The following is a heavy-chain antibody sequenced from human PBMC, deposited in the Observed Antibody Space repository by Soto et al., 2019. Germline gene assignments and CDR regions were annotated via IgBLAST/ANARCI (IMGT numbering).Heavy chain of an antibody. D-gene: IGHD6-13*01. CDR3: ARAAIAAAEPYYYYGMDV. V-gene: IGHV1-69*01. Sequence: QVQLVQSGAEVKKPGSSVKVSCNASGGTFSSYAISWVRQAPGQGLEWMGGIIPIFGTANYAQKFQGRVTITADESTSTAYMELSSLRSEDTAVYYCARAAIAAAEPYYYYGMDVWGQGTTVTVSS. CDR2: IIPIFGTA. CDR1: GGTFSSYA. J-gene: IGHJ6*02.